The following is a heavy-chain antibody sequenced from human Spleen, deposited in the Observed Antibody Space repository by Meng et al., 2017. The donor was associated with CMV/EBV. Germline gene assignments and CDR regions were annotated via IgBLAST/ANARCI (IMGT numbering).Heavy chain of an antibody. Sequence: ASVKVSCKASGYTFINYGIHWVRQAPGQGLEWMGWISAYNGNTNYAQNFQDRVTMTRDTSTSTVYMELSSLTSEDTAIYYCAREWNQYHTSGYYMYWGQGTLVTVSS. CDR1: GYTFINYG. V-gene: IGHV1-18*01. D-gene: IGHD3-22*01. CDR3: AREWNQYHTSGYYMY. CDR2: ISAYNGNT. J-gene: IGHJ4*02.